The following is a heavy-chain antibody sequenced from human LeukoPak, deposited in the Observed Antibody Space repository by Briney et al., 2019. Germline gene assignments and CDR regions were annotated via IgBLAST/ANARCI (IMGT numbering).Heavy chain of an antibody. V-gene: IGHV3-33*01. CDR1: GFSVSGTG. J-gene: IGHJ5*02. CDR3: ARDINGYYYDSHGYYPTDL. D-gene: IGHD3-22*01. Sequence: GGSLRLSCAASGFSVSGTGIHWVRQAPDRGLEWIADLWGDGIRNYYADSVEGRFAVSRDNSYNVVHLHMNNLRADDTAVYYCARDINGYYYDSHGYYPTDLWGQGTLVTVSS. CDR2: LWGDGIRN.